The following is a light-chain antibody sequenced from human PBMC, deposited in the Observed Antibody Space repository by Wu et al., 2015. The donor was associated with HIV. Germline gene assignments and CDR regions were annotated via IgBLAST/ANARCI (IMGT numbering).Light chain of an antibody. V-gene: IGKV3-15*01. CDR3: HQYGNWPPWT. J-gene: IGKJ1*01. CDR2: GAS. Sequence: EVVMTQSPATLSVSPGERATLSCRASQSVRANLAWYQYKPGQAPRLLVYGASARATGVPARFSGRGSGTEFTLTIDSVQSEDFAFLFCHQYGNWPPWTFGQGTRVDI. CDR1: QSVRAN.